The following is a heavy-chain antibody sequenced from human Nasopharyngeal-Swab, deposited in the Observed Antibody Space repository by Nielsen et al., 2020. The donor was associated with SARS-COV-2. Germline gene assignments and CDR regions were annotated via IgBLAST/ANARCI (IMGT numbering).Heavy chain of an antibody. CDR3: ARDLRFFIPSNYYYYGMDV. CDR1: GFTFSSYW. J-gene: IGHJ6*02. Sequence: GESLKISCAASGFTFSSYWMHWVRQAPGKGLVWVSRINSDGSSTSYADSVKGRFTISRDNAKNTLYLQMNSLRAEDTAVYYCARDLRFFIPSNYYYYGMDVWGQGTTVTVSS. V-gene: IGHV3-74*01. CDR2: INSDGSST. D-gene: IGHD2-2*02.